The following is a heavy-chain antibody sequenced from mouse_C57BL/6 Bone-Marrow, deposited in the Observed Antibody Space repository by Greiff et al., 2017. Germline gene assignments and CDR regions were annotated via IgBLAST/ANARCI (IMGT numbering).Heavy chain of an antibody. CDR1: GYTFTSYG. Sequence: QVQLQQSGAELARPGASVKLSCKASGYTFTSYGISWVKQRTGQGLEWIGEIYPRSGNTYYNEKFQGKATLTADKSSSTAYMELRSLTSEDSAVYFCARWGLRRPYSMDYWGQGTSVTVSS. CDR3: ARWGLRRPYSMDY. J-gene: IGHJ4*01. V-gene: IGHV1-81*01. CDR2: IYPRSGNT. D-gene: IGHD2-2*01.